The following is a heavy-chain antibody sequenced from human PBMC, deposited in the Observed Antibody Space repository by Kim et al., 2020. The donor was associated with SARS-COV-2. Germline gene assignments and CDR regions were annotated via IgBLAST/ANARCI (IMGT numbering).Heavy chain of an antibody. CDR2: ISSSSSTI. D-gene: IGHD3-9*01. CDR3: ARGGRYFDWSPYYYGMDV. V-gene: IGHV3-48*02. CDR1: GFTFSSYS. J-gene: IGHJ6*02. Sequence: GGSLRLSCAASGFTFSSYSMNWVRQAPGKGLEWVSYISSSSSTIYYADSVKGRFTISRDNAKNSLYLQMNSLRDEDTAVYYCARGGRYFDWSPYYYGMDVWGQGTTVTVSS.